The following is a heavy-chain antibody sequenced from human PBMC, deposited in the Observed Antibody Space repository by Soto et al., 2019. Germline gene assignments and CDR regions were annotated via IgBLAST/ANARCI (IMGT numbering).Heavy chain of an antibody. V-gene: IGHV1-69*08. J-gene: IGHJ3*02. CDR3: ARDPSGDYYNFGAFDI. Sequence: QVQLVQSGAEVKKPGSSVKVSCKASGGTFSSYTISWVRQAPGQGLEWMGRIIPILGIANYAQKFQGRVTITADKSTSTAYMELSSLRSEDTAVYYCARDPSGDYYNFGAFDIWGQGTMVTVSS. CDR1: GGTFSSYT. D-gene: IGHD4-17*01. CDR2: IIPILGIA.